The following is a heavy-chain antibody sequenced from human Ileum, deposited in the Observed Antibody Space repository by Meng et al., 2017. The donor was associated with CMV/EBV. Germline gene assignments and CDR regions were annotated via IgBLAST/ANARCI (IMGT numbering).Heavy chain of an antibody. V-gene: IGHV4-39*07. Sequence: LLLQGCGPVLVRPSETLSLTCIVSGGSISSSNYYWGWIRQPPGKGLEWIGIIYYSDSTYYNPSLKSRVTLSRDTSKNQFSLTMNSLTAADTAVYYCGGGYSGAFHYWGQGTLVTVSS. J-gene: IGHJ4*02. CDR3: GGGYSGAFHY. D-gene: IGHD2-15*01. CDR2: IYYSDST. CDR1: GGSISSSNYY.